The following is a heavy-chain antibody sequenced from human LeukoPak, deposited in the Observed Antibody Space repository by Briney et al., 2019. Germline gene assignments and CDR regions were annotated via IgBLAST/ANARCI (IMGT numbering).Heavy chain of an antibody. CDR3: ARGVYCTSTSCYSGLGYYYYYMDV. J-gene: IGHJ6*03. V-gene: IGHV1-2*02. Sequence: ASVKVSCKASGYTFTGHYIHWVRQAPGQGLEWMGWINPNSGEANYAQKFQGRVTVIRDTSITTAYMELSRLTSDDTDVYYCARGVYCTSTSCYSGLGYYYYYMDVWGKGTTVTVSS. D-gene: IGHD2-2*02. CDR1: GYTFTGHY. CDR2: INPNSGEA.